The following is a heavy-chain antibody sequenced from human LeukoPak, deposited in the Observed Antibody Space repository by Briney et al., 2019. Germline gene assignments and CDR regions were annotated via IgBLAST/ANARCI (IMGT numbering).Heavy chain of an antibody. CDR2: MSPNSVYT. D-gene: IGHD2-15*01. V-gene: IGHV1-8*02. Sequence: GASVKVSCKTSGYTFTSRDINWVRQATGQGLECMGWMSPNSVYTGYAQRFEGRVSMTRDTSISTAYMELSNLRSEDTAVYYCATGPGLRCGAGNCYFDSWGQGSLVTVSS. J-gene: IGHJ4*02. CDR1: GYTFTSRD. CDR3: ATGPGLRCGAGNCYFDS.